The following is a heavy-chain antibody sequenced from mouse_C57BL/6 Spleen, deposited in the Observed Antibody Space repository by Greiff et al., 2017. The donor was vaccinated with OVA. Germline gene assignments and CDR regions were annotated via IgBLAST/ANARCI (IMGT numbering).Heavy chain of an antibody. J-gene: IGHJ2*01. CDR2: IDPSDSYT. CDR1: GYTFTSYW. D-gene: IGHD6-1*01. CDR3: ARDKSLLDY. V-gene: IGHV1-50*01. Sequence: QVQLQQPGAELVKPGASVKLSCKASGYTFTSYWMQWVKQRPGQGLEWIGEIDPSDSYTNYNQKFKGKATLTVDPSSSTAYMQLSSLTSEDSAVYYCARDKSLLDYWGQGTTLTVSS.